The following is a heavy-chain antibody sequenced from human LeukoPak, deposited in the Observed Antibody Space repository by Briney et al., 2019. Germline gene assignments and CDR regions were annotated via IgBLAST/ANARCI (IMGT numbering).Heavy chain of an antibody. Sequence: GASVTVSCKASGGTFSSYAISWVRQAPGQGLEWMGGIIPIFGTANYAQKFQGRVTITADGSTSTAYMELSSLRSEDTAVYYCARDSAITFGGVIDDAFDIWGQGTMVTVSS. D-gene: IGHD3-16*02. CDR1: GGTFSSYA. V-gene: IGHV1-69*13. J-gene: IGHJ3*02. CDR2: IIPIFGTA. CDR3: ARDSAITFGGVIDDAFDI.